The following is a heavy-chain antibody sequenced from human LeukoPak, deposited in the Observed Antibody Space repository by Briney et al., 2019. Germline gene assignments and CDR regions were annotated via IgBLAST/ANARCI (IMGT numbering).Heavy chain of an antibody. CDR3: ARDNSVRDEAWWFNP. V-gene: IGHV3-53*01. CDR1: GFTVSSDS. J-gene: IGHJ5*02. CDR2: IYSGGST. D-gene: IGHD5-24*01. Sequence: PGGSLRLSCTVSGFTVSSDSMSWVRQAPGKGLEWVSFIYSGGSTHYSDSVKGRFTISRDNSKNTLYLQMNSLRAEDTAVYYCARDNSVRDEAWWFNPWGQGTLVTVSS.